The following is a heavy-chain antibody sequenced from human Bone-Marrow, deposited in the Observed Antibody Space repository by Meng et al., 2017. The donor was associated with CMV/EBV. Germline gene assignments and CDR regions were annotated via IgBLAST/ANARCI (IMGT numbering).Heavy chain of an antibody. CDR3: ARASSGWQSYFDY. Sequence: QVQLQESGSGLVEPSKTLSLTCPDSGCSFSSGGYYWSWIRQPPGKGLECIGYIHYSGSTNYNPSLKSRVTISVDTSKNQFSLKLSSVMAADTAVYYWARASSGWQSYFDYWGQGTLVTVSS. V-gene: IGHV4-61*08. CDR1: GCSFSSGGYY. J-gene: IGHJ4*02. CDR2: IHYSGST. D-gene: IGHD6-19*01.